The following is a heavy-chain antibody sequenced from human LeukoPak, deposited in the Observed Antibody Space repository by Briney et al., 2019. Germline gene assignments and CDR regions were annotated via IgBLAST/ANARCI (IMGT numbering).Heavy chain of an antibody. CDR1: GFTFSSYS. J-gene: IGHJ4*02. Sequence: NPGGSLRLSCAASGFTFSSYSMNWVRQAPGKGLEWVSSISSSSSYIYYADSVKGRFTISRDNAKNSLYLQMNSLRAEDTAVYYCAREGWFGELLSHPFDSWGQGTLVTVSS. CDR2: ISSSSSYI. D-gene: IGHD3-10*01. V-gene: IGHV3-21*01. CDR3: AREGWFGELLSHPFDS.